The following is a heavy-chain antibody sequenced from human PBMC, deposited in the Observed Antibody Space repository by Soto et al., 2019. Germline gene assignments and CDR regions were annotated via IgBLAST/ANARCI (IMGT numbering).Heavy chain of an antibody. CDR2: VYYTGDT. J-gene: IGHJ6*02. Sequence: QVQLQQSGPRLVKPSETLSLTCTVSSGPDRSHNWGWIRQPPGRGLEWIGYVYYTGDTAYNPSLRSRASISAYTSTNDISLTLSSVTAADTAVYYCVRQGIDYLHGLVDVWGQGTTVSVSS. V-gene: IGHV4-59*08. D-gene: IGHD4-17*01. CDR3: VRQGIDYLHGLVDV. CDR1: SGPDRSHN.